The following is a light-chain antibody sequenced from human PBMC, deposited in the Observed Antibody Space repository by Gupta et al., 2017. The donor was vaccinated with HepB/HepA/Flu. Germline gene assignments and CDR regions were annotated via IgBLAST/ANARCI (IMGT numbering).Light chain of an antibody. J-gene: IGKJ2*01. CDR3: QQYGSSHMYT. CDR2: GAS. CDR1: QSVSSSY. Sequence: EIVLTQSPGTLSLSPGERATLSCRASQSVSSSYLAWYQQKPGQAPRLLIYGASSRATGIPDRFSGSGSGTDFTLTISRLELEDFAVYYCQQYGSSHMYTFGQGTKLEIK. V-gene: IGKV3-20*01.